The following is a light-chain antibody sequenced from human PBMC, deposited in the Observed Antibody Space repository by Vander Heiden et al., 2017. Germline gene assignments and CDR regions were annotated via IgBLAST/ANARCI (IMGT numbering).Light chain of an antibody. CDR1: QSVLYTSKNKDY. CDR2: WAS. Sequence: DILMTQSPASLAVSLGERASINCKFSQSVLYTSKNKDYLAWYQQRPGQPPKLLFYWASTRESGVPDRFNASGSETDFTLIINSLQAEDVALYYCQQYHSFPPTFGQGTKVEIK. CDR3: QQYHSFPPT. V-gene: IGKV4-1*01. J-gene: IGKJ1*01.